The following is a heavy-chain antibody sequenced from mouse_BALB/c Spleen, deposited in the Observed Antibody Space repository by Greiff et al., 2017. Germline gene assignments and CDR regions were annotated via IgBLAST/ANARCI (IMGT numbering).Heavy chain of an antibody. V-gene: IGHV2-9*02. J-gene: IGHJ3*01. Sequence: VQLVESGPGLVAPSQSLSITCTVSGFSLTSYGVHWVRQPPGKGLEWLGVIWAGGSTNYNSALMSRLSISKDNSKSQVFLKMNSLQTDDTAMYYCARDWGEYYGNYFAYWGQGTLVTVSA. CDR2: IWAGGST. D-gene: IGHD2-1*01. CDR3: ARDWGEYYGNYFAY. CDR1: GFSLTSYG.